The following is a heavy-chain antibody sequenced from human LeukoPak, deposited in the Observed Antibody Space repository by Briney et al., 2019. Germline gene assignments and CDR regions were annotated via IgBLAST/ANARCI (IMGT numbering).Heavy chain of an antibody. Sequence: SETLSLTCALSGHSTTRGYYWAWFRQSPGKGLEWIATFFQSHKSFYNASLEIRVTMSLDTSKSQFSLNLTSVPAADTALYYCARVLSVPSLLDSWGRGTQVTVSS. J-gene: IGHJ4*02. CDR3: ARVLSVPSLLDS. CDR1: GHSTTRGYY. V-gene: IGHV4-38-2*01. D-gene: IGHD3-10*02. CDR2: FFQSHKS.